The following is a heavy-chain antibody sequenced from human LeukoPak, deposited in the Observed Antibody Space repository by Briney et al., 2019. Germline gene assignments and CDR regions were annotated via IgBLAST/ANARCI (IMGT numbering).Heavy chain of an antibody. CDR2: ISWNSGSI. J-gene: IGHJ6*03. CDR1: GFTFDDYA. CDR3: AKDSHYDILTSPGYMDV. V-gene: IGHV3-9*01. D-gene: IGHD3-9*01. Sequence: PGGSLRLSCAASGFTFDDYAMHWVRQAPGKGLEWVSGISWNSGSIGYADSVKGRFTISRDNAKNSLYLQMNSLRAEDTALYYCAKDSHYDILTSPGYMDVWGKGTTVTVSS.